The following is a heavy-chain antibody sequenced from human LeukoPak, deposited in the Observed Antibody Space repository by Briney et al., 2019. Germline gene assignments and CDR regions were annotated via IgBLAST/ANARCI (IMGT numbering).Heavy chain of an antibody. CDR3: ARDFGIFDYGMDV. CDR1: GGSISSGSYY. J-gene: IGHJ6*02. Sequence: SETLSLTCTVSGGSISSGSYYWSWIRQPAGKGLEWTGRIYTSGSTNYNASLKSRVTISVDTSKNQFSLKLSSVTAADTAVYYCARDFGIFDYGMDVWGQGTTVTVSS. CDR2: IYTSGST. D-gene: IGHD3-16*01. V-gene: IGHV4-61*02.